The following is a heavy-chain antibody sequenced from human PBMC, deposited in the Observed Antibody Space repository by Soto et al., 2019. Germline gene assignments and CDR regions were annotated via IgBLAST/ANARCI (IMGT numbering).Heavy chain of an antibody. CDR3: ARSAKFDWLYYYYYCMDV. CDR2: ISNNGGST. CDR1: GFTFSDYA. Sequence: EVQLVESGGGLVQPGGSLRLSCAASGFTFSDYAMHWVRQAPGKGLEYVSAISNNGGSTYYANSVKGRFTISRDNSKNTVYLQMGSLRAEDMAVYYCARSAKFDWLYYYYYCMDVWGKGTTVTVSS. J-gene: IGHJ6*03. D-gene: IGHD3-9*01. V-gene: IGHV3-64*01.